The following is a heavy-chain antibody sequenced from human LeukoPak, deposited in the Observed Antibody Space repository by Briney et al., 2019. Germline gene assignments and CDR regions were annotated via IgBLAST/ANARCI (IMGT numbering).Heavy chain of an antibody. CDR3: ARDCSGGSCRIFDY. V-gene: IGHV1-3*01. CDR1: GYTFTSYA. J-gene: IGHJ4*02. Sequence: ASVTVSCKASGYTFTSYAMHWVRQAPGQRLEWMGWINAGKGNTKYSQKFQGRVTITRDTSASTAYMELSSLRSEDTAVYYCARDCSGGSCRIFDYWGQGTLVTVSS. D-gene: IGHD2-15*01. CDR2: INAGKGNT.